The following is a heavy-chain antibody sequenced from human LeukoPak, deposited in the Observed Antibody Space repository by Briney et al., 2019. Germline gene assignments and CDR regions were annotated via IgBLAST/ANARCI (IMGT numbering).Heavy chain of an antibody. CDR3: AKDRGSYYFDY. Sequence: GGSLRLSCAASGVTVSNKYMTWVRQAPGKGLEWVSLIYSDGRTYYADSVKGRCTISRDNSKNTLYLQMNSLRAEDTAVYYCAKDRGSYYFDYWGQGTLVTVSS. CDR2: IYSDGRT. CDR1: GVTVSNKY. V-gene: IGHV3-53*05. D-gene: IGHD1-26*01. J-gene: IGHJ4*02.